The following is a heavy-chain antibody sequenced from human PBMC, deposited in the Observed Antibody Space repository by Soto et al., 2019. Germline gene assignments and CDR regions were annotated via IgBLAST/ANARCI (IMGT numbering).Heavy chain of an antibody. CDR2: VYPSDSHT. J-gene: IGHJ4*02. Sequence: PGESLKISCKVSGFSFTSQWIAWVRQMPGKGLEWMGTVYPSDSHTRYSPSFQGQVTISADKSISTAYLQWSSLKASDTAMYYCARQSGETYTPMDHWGQGTLVTSPQ. D-gene: IGHD5-18*01. V-gene: IGHV5-51*01. CDR1: GFSFTSQW. CDR3: ARQSGETYTPMDH.